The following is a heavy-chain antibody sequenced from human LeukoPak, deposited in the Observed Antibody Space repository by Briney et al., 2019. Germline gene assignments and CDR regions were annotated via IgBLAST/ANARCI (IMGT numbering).Heavy chain of an antibody. CDR2: SRSSSRTI. CDR1: GFTFSSYS. J-gene: IGHJ4*02. V-gene: IGHV3-48*01. CDR3: ARDGSGRVPELSAPDY. D-gene: IGHD3-10*01. Sequence: GGSLRLSCAASGFTFSSYSMNWVRRAPGKGLEWVSYSRSSSRTIYYADSVKGRFTISRDNAKNSLYLQMNSLRAEDTAVYYCARDGSGRVPELSAPDYWGQGTLVTVSS.